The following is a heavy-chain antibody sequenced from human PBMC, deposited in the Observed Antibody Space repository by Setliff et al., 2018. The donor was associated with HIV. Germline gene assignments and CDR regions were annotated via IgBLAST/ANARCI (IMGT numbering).Heavy chain of an antibody. D-gene: IGHD6-13*01. CDR2: INPNSGGT. V-gene: IGHV1-2*02. Sequence: GASVKVSCKASGYTFTGYYIHWVRQAPGQGLEWMGWINPNSGGTNYAQKFQGRVTMTRDTSISTAYMELSRLRSDDTAVYYCAKVRSSSWSYYFDYWGQGTLVTVSS. CDR3: AKVRSSSWSYYFDY. CDR1: GYTFTGYY. J-gene: IGHJ4*02.